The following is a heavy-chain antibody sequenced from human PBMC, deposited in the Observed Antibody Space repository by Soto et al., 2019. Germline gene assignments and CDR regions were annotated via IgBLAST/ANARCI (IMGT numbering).Heavy chain of an antibody. Sequence: EVQLLESGGGLVQPGGSLRLSCAASGFTFSSYAMSWVRQAPGKGLEWVSVISGSGGATYYADYVKGRFTISRDYSKNSLYLQMNSLRAEETAIYYCAKHITLGIAVAGGGYFDSWGQGTLVTVSS. J-gene: IGHJ4*02. V-gene: IGHV3-23*01. CDR1: GFTFSSYA. D-gene: IGHD6-19*01. CDR3: AKHITLGIAVAGGGYFDS. CDR2: ISGSGGAT.